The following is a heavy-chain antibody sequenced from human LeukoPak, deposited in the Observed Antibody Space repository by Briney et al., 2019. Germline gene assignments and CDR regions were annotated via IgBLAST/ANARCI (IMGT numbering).Heavy chain of an antibody. V-gene: IGHV3-30*04. CDR1: GFTFSSYT. Sequence: GGSLRLSCAASGFTFSSYTMHWVRQAPGKGLEWVAVISYDGSNKYYADSVKGRFTISRDNSKNTLYLQMNSLRAEDTAVYYCAKDLGVAVAGNKFGQYYYYGMDVWGQGTTVTVSS. CDR3: AKDLGVAVAGNKFGQYYYYGMDV. D-gene: IGHD6-19*01. CDR2: ISYDGSNK. J-gene: IGHJ6*02.